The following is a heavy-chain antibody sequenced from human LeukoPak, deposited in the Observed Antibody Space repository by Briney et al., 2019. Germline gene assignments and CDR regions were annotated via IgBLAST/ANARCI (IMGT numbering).Heavy chain of an antibody. D-gene: IGHD3-3*01. J-gene: IGHJ4*02. V-gene: IGHV1-8*01. CDR2: MNPNSGNT. CDR1: GYTFTSYD. Sequence: ASVKVSCKASGYTFTSYDINWVRQATGQGLEWMGWMNPNSGNTGYAQKFQGRVTMTRNTSLSTAYMELSSLRSEDTALYYCARSSSKTYYDFWSGYYRDYWGQGNLVTVSS. CDR3: ARSSSKTYYDFWSGYYRDY.